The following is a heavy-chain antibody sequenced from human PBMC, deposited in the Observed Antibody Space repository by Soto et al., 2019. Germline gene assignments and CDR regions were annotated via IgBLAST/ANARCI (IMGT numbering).Heavy chain of an antibody. CDR1: GGSISRGGYY. D-gene: IGHD3-22*01. V-gene: IGHV4-31*03. J-gene: IGHJ3*02. Sequence: QVQLQESGPGLVKPSQTLSLTCTVSGGSISRGGYYWSWIRQHPGKGLEWIGYIYYSGSTYYNPSLKSRVTISVDTSKNQFSLKLSSVTAADTAVYYCARKSTFESYYDSSGRDAFDIWGQGTMVTVSS. CDR2: IYYSGST. CDR3: ARKSTFESYYDSSGRDAFDI.